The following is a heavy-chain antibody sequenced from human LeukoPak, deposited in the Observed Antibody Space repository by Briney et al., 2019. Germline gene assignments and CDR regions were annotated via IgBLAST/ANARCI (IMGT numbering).Heavy chain of an antibody. CDR1: GFTISSYS. D-gene: IGHD3-22*01. CDR2: IRYDGSNK. J-gene: IGHJ4*02. V-gene: IGHV3-30*02. Sequence: GGSLRLSCVASGFTISSYSMNWVRQAPGKGLEWVAFIRYDGSNKYYADSVKGRFTIPRDNSKNTLYLQMNSLRAEDTAVYYCAKDPNYYDSSGYYSELDYWGQGTLVTVSS. CDR3: AKDPNYYDSSGYYSELDY.